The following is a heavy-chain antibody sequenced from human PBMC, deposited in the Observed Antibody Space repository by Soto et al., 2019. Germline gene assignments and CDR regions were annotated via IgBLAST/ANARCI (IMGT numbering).Heavy chain of an antibody. V-gene: IGHV3-23*01. D-gene: IGHD3-10*01. Sequence: EVQLLESGGGLVQPGGSLRLSCAASGFTFSRFAMRWVRQCPGEGLEWVSAISGSGGSTYYADSVKGRFTISSDNSKNTLYLQMNSLRAEDMDVYYCVLWPPYFFDYWGQVTVVTVSS. CDR2: ISGSGGST. CDR3: VLWPPYFFDY. CDR1: GFTFSRFA. J-gene: IGHJ4*02.